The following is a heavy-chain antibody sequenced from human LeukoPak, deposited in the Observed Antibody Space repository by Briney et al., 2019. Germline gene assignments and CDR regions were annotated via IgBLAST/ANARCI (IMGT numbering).Heavy chain of an antibody. V-gene: IGHV3-11*04. D-gene: IGHD3-10*01. CDR1: GFIFSDYY. J-gene: IGHJ4*02. CDR3: ARCGDGLPCDFDY. Sequence: PGGSLRLSCDASGFIFSDYYMSWARQAPGKGLEWISYISNPSSTKYYADSVKGRFTISRDNARNSLYLQMNSLRAEDTAVYYCARCGDGLPCDFDYWGQGTLVTVSS. CDR2: ISNPSSTK.